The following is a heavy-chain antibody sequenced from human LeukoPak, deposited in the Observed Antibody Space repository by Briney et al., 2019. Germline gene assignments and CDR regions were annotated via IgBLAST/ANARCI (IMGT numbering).Heavy chain of an antibody. CDR3: AREGQQLGHNWFDP. J-gene: IGHJ5*02. Sequence: PGGSLRLSCAASGFTFSDYYMSWIRQAPGKGLEWVSYISSSGSTIYYADSVKGRFTISRGNAKNSLYLQMDSLRAEDTAVYYCAREGQQLGHNWFDPWGQGTLVTVSS. CDR2: ISSSGSTI. CDR1: GFTFSDYY. V-gene: IGHV3-11*01. D-gene: IGHD6-13*01.